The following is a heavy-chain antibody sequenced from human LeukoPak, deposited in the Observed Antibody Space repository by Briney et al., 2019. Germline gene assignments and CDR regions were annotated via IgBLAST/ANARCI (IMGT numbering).Heavy chain of an antibody. CDR1: GYTFTGYY. D-gene: IGHD1-26*01. Sequence: ASVKVSCKASGYTFTGYYMHWVRQAPGQGLEWMGWINPNSGSTNYAQKFQGRVTMTRDTSISTAYMELSRLRSDDTAVYYCARSGRGTYYYFDLWGQGTLVTVSP. V-gene: IGHV1-2*02. CDR3: ARSGRGTYYYFDL. CDR2: INPNSGST. J-gene: IGHJ4*02.